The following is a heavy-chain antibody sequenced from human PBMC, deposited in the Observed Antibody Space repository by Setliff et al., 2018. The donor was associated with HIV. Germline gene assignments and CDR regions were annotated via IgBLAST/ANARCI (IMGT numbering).Heavy chain of an antibody. V-gene: IGHV4-59*08. Sequence: SETLSLTCTVSGDSISTDYWTWIRQPPGKGLEWIGYIYNSASTSYNPYLKRRVTISVDTSKNQFSLKLSSVTAADTAVYYCARHSPSDYWGQGTLVTVSS. CDR2: IYNSAST. J-gene: IGHJ4*02. CDR3: ARHSPSDY. CDR1: GDSISTDY.